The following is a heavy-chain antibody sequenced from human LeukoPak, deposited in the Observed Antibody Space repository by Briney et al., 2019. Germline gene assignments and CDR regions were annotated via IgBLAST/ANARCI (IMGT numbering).Heavy chain of an antibody. V-gene: IGHV4-39*01. CDR1: GVSISSSSDF. CDR2: IYYGGSP. Sequence: SETLSLTCTVSGVSISSSSDFWGWVRQPPGKGLEWIGCIYYGGSPYYHEPLESRVTVSLDPSKNQISMQLSSVTAADTGFFFSARLRRVRGVRRDFDSWGQGTLVTVSS. CDR3: ARLRRVRGVRRDFDS. D-gene: IGHD3-10*01. J-gene: IGHJ4*02.